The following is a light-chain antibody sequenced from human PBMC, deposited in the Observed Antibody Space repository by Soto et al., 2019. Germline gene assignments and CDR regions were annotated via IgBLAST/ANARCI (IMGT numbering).Light chain of an antibody. J-gene: IGLJ1*01. CDR2: EVN. V-gene: IGLV2-8*01. CDR3: SSYAGSSNV. Sequence: QSALTQPPSASGSPGQSVAISCTGTSSDVGGYNYVSWYQQHPGKAPKLMIYEVNKRPSGLPDRFSGSKSGNTASLTVSGLQAEDEADYYCSSYAGSSNVFGTGTKVTVL. CDR1: SSDVGGYNY.